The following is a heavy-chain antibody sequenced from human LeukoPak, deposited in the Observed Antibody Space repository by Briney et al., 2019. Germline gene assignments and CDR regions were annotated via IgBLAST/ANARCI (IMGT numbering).Heavy chain of an antibody. CDR3: ARGDYYGSGSYYQTASRLGYYYGMDV. CDR2: LNHSGST. D-gene: IGHD3-10*01. Sequence: SEALSLTSAVYGGSFSGYYWSWIRQPPGKGLEWIGALNHSGSTNYNPSLKSRVTISVDTSKNQFSLKLSSVTAADTAVYYCARGDYYGSGSYYQTASRLGYYYGMDVWGQGTTVTVSS. J-gene: IGHJ6*02. V-gene: IGHV4-34*01. CDR1: GGSFSGYY.